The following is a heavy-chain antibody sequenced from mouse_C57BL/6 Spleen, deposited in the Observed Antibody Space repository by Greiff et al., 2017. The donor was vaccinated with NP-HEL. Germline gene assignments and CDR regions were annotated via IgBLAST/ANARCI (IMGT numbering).Heavy chain of an antibody. Sequence: VQLQQSDAELVKPGASVKISCKVSGYTFTDHTIHWMKQRPEQGLEWIGYIYPRDGSTKYNEKFKGKATLTADKSSSTAYMQLNSLTSEDSAVYFCARVYYYGSSSYAMDYWGQGTSVTVSS. V-gene: IGHV1-78*01. CDR3: ARVYYYGSSSYAMDY. CDR1: GYTFTDHT. J-gene: IGHJ4*01. CDR2: IYPRDGST. D-gene: IGHD1-1*01.